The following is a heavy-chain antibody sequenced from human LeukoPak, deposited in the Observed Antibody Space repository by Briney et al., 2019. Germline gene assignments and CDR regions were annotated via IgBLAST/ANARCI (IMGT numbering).Heavy chain of an antibody. CDR1: GXTFSSYE. CDR3: AREGASGSYHYVMDV. Sequence: GGSLRLSCTASGXTFSSYEMNWVRQAPRKGREWLSYIRSSASTIYYADSVKGRFTISRDNAKNSLYLQMNSLRAEDTAIYYCAREGASGSYHYVMDVWGQGTTVTVSS. CDR2: IRSSASTI. J-gene: IGHJ6*02. V-gene: IGHV3-48*03. D-gene: IGHD1-26*01.